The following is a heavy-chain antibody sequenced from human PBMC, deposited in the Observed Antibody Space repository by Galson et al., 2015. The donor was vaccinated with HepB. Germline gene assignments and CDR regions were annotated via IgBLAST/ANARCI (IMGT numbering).Heavy chain of an antibody. CDR2: IRGDKTVI. CDR1: GFRFSDYY. Sequence: SLRLSCAASGFRFSDYYMSWLRQAPGKGLEWVSYIRGDKTVINYADSVKGRFTISRDNTKNSLYLQMNSLRADDTAVYYCARVPFCSGGSCHWFVSYWGQGTLVTVSA. D-gene: IGHD2-15*01. V-gene: IGHV3-11*06. J-gene: IGHJ4*02. CDR3: ARVPFCSGGSCHWFVSY.